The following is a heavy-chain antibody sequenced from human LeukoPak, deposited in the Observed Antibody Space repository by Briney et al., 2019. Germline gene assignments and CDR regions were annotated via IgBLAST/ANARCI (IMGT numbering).Heavy chain of an antibody. CDR3: AKDHSYYDILTGYYYYYGMDV. D-gene: IGHD3-9*01. J-gene: IGHJ6*02. V-gene: IGHV3-30*18. Sequence: GGSLRLSCAASGFTFSSYGMHWVRQAPGKGLEWVAVISYDGSNKYYADSVKGRFTISRDNSKNTLYLQMNSLRAEDTAVYYCAKDHSYYDILTGYYYYYGMDVWGQGTTVTVSS. CDR2: ISYDGSNK. CDR1: GFTFSSYG.